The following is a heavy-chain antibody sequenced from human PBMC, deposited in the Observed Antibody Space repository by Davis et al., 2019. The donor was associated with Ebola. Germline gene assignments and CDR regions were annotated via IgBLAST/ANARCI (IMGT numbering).Heavy chain of an antibody. V-gene: IGHV3-21*01. CDR1: GFTFSSYS. Sequence: GESLKISCAASGFTFSSYSMNWVRQAPGKGLEWVSSISSSSSYIYYADSVKGRFTISRDNAKNSVYLQMNSLRAEDTAVYYCARSAGGYSYGKVDYWGQGTTVTVSS. CDR3: ARSAGGYSYGKVDY. D-gene: IGHD5-18*01. CDR2: ISSSSSYI. J-gene: IGHJ4*02.